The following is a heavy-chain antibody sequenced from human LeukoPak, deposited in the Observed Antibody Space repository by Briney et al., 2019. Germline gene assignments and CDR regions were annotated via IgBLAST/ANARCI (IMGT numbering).Heavy chain of an antibody. Sequence: SVKVSCKASGGTFSSYAISWVRQAPGQGLEWRGGIIPIFGTANYAQKFQGRVTITADESTSTAYMELSSLRSEDTAVYYCAREWDIVVVPAARSIYYYYYGMDVWGQGTTVTVSS. D-gene: IGHD2-2*01. J-gene: IGHJ6*02. CDR3: AREWDIVVVPAARSIYYYYYGMDV. CDR2: IIPIFGTA. CDR1: GGTFSSYA. V-gene: IGHV1-69*13.